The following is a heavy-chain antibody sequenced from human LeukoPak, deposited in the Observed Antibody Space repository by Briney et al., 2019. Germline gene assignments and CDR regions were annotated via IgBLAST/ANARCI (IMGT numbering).Heavy chain of an antibody. J-gene: IGHJ5*02. CDR3: AKWPKINSGYHPAS. CDR1: GLTFASFA. Sequence: GGSLRLSCAASGLTFASFAMTWVRQAPGKGLEWVSTISGDDDRTYYADSVQGRFTISRDYSRNTVYLQMNSLRTEDTARYYCAKWPKINSGYHPASWGQGTLVSVSS. CDR2: ISGDDDRT. D-gene: IGHD3-22*01. V-gene: IGHV3-23*01.